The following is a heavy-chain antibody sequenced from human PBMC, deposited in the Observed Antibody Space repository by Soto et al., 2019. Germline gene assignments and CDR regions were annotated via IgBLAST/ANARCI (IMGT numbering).Heavy chain of an antibody. CDR2: ISGSGGST. D-gene: IGHD3-10*02. Sequence: EVQLLESGGGLVQPGGSLRLSCAASGFTFSSYAMSWVRQAPGKGLEWVSAISGSGGSTYYADSVKGRFTISRDNSKNTLYLQMNSLRAEDSAVYYCAKGNIMFYERDWFDPWGQGTLVTVSS. CDR1: GFTFSSYA. V-gene: IGHV3-23*01. CDR3: AKGNIMFYERDWFDP. J-gene: IGHJ5*02.